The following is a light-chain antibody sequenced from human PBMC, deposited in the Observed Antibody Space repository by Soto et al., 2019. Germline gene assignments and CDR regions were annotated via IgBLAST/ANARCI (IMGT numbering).Light chain of an antibody. CDR2: DVS. Sequence: QSVLTQPASVSGSAGQSITISCPGTSSDVGGYNYVSWYQHHPGKAPKLMIYDVSNRPSGVSTRFSGSKSGNTASLTISGLQAEDEADYYCSSYTSSNTPFYVFGTGTRSPS. CDR3: SSYTSSNTPFYV. J-gene: IGLJ1*01. CDR1: SSDVGGYNY. V-gene: IGLV2-14*03.